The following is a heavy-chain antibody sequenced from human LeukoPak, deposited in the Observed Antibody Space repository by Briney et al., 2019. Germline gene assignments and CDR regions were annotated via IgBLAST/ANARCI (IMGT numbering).Heavy chain of an antibody. CDR3: ARGAQQLGFHWAFDI. J-gene: IGHJ3*02. CDR1: GYTFTGYY. CDR2: INPNSGGT. Sequence: GASVKVSCKASGYTFTGYYMHWVRQAPGQGLEWMGWINPNSGGTNCAQKFQGRVTMTRDTSISTAYMELSRLRSDDTAVYYCARGAQQLGFHWAFDIWGQGTMVTVSS. D-gene: IGHD6-13*01. V-gene: IGHV1-2*02.